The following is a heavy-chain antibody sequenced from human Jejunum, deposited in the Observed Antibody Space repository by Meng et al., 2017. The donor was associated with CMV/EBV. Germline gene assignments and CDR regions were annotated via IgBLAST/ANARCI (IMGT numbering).Heavy chain of an antibody. CDR2: IHDTGST. Sequence: QVLLREPGQGLVKPSQTLSLTCSVSGGSIGSGDYYWSWIRQPPGKGLEWIGYIHDTGSTSHNPSLKSRVDISLGTSKNQFSLTLNSVTAEDTAVYFCARGSIFVSFDSWCQGTLVTVSS. V-gene: IGHV4-30-4*08. J-gene: IGHJ4*02. D-gene: IGHD3-3*01. CDR1: GGSIGSGDYY. CDR3: ARGSIFVSFDS.